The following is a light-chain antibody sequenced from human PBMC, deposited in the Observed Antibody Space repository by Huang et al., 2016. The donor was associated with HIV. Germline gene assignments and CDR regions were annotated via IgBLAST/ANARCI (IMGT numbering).Light chain of an antibody. CDR2: DAS. Sequence: EIVLTQSPANLSLSPGDRATLSCRASQSVSSYLAWYQQKPGQAPRLLIYDASNRATGIPARFGGSGSVTDFTLTISSLEPEDFAVYYCQQRSNWPSITFGQGTRLEIK. CDR1: QSVSSY. CDR3: QQRSNWPSIT. J-gene: IGKJ5*01. V-gene: IGKV3-11*01.